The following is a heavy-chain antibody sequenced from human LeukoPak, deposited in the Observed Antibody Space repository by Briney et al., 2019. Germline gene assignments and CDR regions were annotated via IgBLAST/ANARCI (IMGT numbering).Heavy chain of an antibody. J-gene: IGHJ6*03. CDR1: GFTVSSNC. V-gene: IGHV3-7*01. CDR3: ASSSPGYYYSHMDV. CDR2: IKQDGNVK. D-gene: IGHD2-2*01. Sequence: GGSLRLSCAASGFTVSSNCMSWVRQAPGKGLEWVATIKQDGNVKYYVDSVKGRFTASRDNAKSSLYLEMNSLRAEDTGVYYCASSSPGYYYSHMDVWGKGTTVTVSS.